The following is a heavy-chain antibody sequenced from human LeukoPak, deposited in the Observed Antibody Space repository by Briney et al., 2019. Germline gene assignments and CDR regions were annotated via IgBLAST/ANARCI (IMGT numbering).Heavy chain of an antibody. CDR2: IYYSGST. Sequence: SQTLSLTCTVSGGSISSGDYYWSWIRQPPGTGLEWIGYIYYSGSTYYNPSLKSRVTISVDTSKNQFSLKLSSVTAADTAVYYCASSMVRGQTQRPLSGMDVWGKGTTVTVSS. D-gene: IGHD3-10*01. J-gene: IGHJ6*04. CDR3: ASSMVRGQTQRPLSGMDV. V-gene: IGHV4-30-4*01. CDR1: GGSISSGDYY.